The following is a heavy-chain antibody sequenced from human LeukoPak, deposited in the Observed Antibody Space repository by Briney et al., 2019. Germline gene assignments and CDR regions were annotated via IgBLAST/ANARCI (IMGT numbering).Heavy chain of an antibody. Sequence: PGGSLRLSCAASGFTFSSYWMSWVRQAPGKGLEWVANIKQDGSEKYYVDSVKGRFTISRDNAKNSLYLQMNSLRAEDTAVYYCARDPRRYSGYDWFYWGQGTLVTVSS. CDR1: GFTFSSYW. CDR3: ARDPRRYSGYDWFY. V-gene: IGHV3-7*03. CDR2: IKQDGSEK. J-gene: IGHJ4*02. D-gene: IGHD5-12*01.